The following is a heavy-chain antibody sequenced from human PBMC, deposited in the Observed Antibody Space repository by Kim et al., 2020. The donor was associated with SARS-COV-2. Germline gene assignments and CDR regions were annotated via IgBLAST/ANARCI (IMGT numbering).Heavy chain of an antibody. CDR1: GGSISSSSYY. D-gene: IGHD3-10*01. Sequence: SETLSLTCTVSGGSISSSSYYWGWIRQPPGKGLEWIGSIDYSGSTYYNPSLKSRVTISVNTSKDQFSLKLSSVTAADTAVYYCALTMVRGHYRGWYFDLWGRGTLVTVSS. J-gene: IGHJ2*01. V-gene: IGHV4-39*01. CDR3: ALTMVRGHYRGWYFDL. CDR2: IDYSGST.